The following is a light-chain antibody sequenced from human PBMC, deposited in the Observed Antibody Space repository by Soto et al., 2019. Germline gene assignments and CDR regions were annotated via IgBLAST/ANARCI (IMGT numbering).Light chain of an antibody. V-gene: IGKV3-15*01. CDR2: GAS. Sequence: EIVMTQSPSTLSVSPGERATLACRASQCVSSNLAWYQQKPCQAPRLLIYGASTRATVIPARLSGSGSGTEFTLTISSLQSEDFAVSYCQQYHNWPLWTFGHGTTVEI. CDR3: QQYHNWPLWT. CDR1: QCVSSN. J-gene: IGKJ1*01.